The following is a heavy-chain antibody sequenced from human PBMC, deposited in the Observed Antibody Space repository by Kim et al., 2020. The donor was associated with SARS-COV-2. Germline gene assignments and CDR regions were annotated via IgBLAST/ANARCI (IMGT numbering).Heavy chain of an antibody. CDR3: ARTHCSGGSCYVDY. V-gene: IGHV4-59*01. J-gene: IGHJ4*02. D-gene: IGHD2-15*01. Sequence: NPSLRSRVTRSVNTSKNQFSLKLSSVTAADTAVYYCARTHCSGGSCYVDYWGQGTLVTVSS.